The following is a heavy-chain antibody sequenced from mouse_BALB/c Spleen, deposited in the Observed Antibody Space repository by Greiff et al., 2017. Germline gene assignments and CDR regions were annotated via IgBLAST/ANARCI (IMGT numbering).Heavy chain of an antibody. CDR3: AIYYRYESFAY. J-gene: IGHJ3*01. CDR1: GYSITSDYA. D-gene: IGHD2-14*01. Sequence: EVKLQESGPGLVKPSQSLSLTCTVTGYSITSDYAWNWIRQFPGNKLEWMGYISYSGSTSYNPSLKSRISITRDTSKNQFFLQLNYVTTEDTATYYCAIYYRYESFAYWGQGTLVTVSA. CDR2: ISYSGST. V-gene: IGHV3-2*02.